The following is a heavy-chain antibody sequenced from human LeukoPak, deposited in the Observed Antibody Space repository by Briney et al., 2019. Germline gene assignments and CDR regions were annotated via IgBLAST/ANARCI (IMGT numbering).Heavy chain of an antibody. CDR2: ISWNSGSI. CDR1: GFTFDDYA. D-gene: IGHD3-10*02. V-gene: IGHV3-9*01. J-gene: IGHJ4*02. CDR3: AKDVRIHYYGRGFDY. Sequence: GRSLRLSCAASGFTFDDYAMHWVRQAPGKGLEWVSGISWNSGSIGYADSVKGRFTISRDNAKNSLYLQMNSLRAEDTALYYCAKDVRIHYYGRGFDYWGQGTLVTVSS.